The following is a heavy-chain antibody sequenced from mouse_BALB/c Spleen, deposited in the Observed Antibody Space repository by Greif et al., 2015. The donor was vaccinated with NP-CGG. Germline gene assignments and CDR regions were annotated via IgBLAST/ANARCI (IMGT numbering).Heavy chain of an antibody. CDR2: ILPGSGST. CDR3: ARTRGNYVPFAY. CDR1: GYTFSSYW. J-gene: IGHJ3*01. V-gene: IGHV1-9*01. D-gene: IGHD2-1*01. Sequence: QVQLQQSGAELMKPGASVKISCKATGYTFSSYWIEWVKQRPGHGLEWIGEILPGSGSTNYNEKFKGKATFTADTSSNTAYMQLSSLTSEDTAVYYCARTRGNYVPFAYWGQGTLVTVSA.